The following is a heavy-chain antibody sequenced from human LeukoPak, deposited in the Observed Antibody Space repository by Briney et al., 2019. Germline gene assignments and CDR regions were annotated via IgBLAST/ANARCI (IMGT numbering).Heavy chain of an antibody. J-gene: IGHJ4*02. D-gene: IGHD1-7*01. V-gene: IGHV1-69*05. CDR3: ARTDLELGDFDY. CDR2: IIPVFGTA. CDR1: GGTCRSYA. Sequence: ASVKVSCKASGGTCRSYAISWVRQAPGQGLEWMGRIIPVFGTANYAQKFQGRLTITTDDSTSTAYMDLSSLRSEDTAVYYCARTDLELGDFDYWGQGTLVTVSS.